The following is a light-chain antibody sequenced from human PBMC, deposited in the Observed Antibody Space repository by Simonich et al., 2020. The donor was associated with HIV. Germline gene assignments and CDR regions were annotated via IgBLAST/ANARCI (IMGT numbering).Light chain of an antibody. CDR2: ELS. J-gene: IGKJ2*01. CDR1: QNLLHSDGQTY. V-gene: IGKV2-29*02. Sequence: DIVMTQTPLSLSVSPGQPASISCKSNQNLLHSDGQTYLYWFLQKPGQSPHLLIYELSSRFSGVPDKFSGSGYGTDFTLTINNIESEDAAYYFCLQHDNFPYTFGQGTKLEIK. CDR3: LQHDNFPYT.